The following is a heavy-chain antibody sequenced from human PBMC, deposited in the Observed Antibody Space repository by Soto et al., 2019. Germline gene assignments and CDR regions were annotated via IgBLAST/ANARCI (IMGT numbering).Heavy chain of an antibody. Sequence: GASVKVSCKASGGTFSSYAISWVRQAPGQGLEWMGGIIPIFGTANYAQKFQGRVTITADKSTSTAYMELSSLRSGDTAVYYCARSCGVRDRDYAPNWFDPWGQGTLVTVSS. CDR3: ARSCGVRDRDYAPNWFDP. D-gene: IGHD4-17*01. V-gene: IGHV1-69*06. J-gene: IGHJ5*02. CDR2: IIPIFGTA. CDR1: GGTFSSYA.